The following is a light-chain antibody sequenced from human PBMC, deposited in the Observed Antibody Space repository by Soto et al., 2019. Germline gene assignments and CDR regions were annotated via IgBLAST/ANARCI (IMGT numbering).Light chain of an antibody. CDR3: SSYTSSSTSYV. Sequence: QSALTQPASVSGSPGQSGTISCTGTSSDFGGYNYVSWYQQHPGKAPKLMIYDVSNRPSGVSNRFSGSKSGNTASLTISGLQAEDEADYYCSSYTSSSTSYVFGTGTKVTVL. J-gene: IGLJ1*01. V-gene: IGLV2-14*01. CDR2: DVS. CDR1: SSDFGGYNY.